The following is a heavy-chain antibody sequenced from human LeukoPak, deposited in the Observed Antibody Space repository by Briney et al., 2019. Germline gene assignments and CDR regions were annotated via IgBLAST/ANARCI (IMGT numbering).Heavy chain of an antibody. V-gene: IGHV3-7*01. D-gene: IGHD3-10*01. CDR2: IKPDGSEK. CDR3: GGGLVRGPKDY. Sequence: PGRSLRLSCAASGFTFSSYWMSWVRQAPGEGLEWVDNIKPDGSEKIYVESVKGQFSISRDNAKNSLYLQMYSLRAGDTAVYYCGGGLVRGPKDYWGQGTLVTVSS. CDR1: GFTFSSYW. J-gene: IGHJ4*02.